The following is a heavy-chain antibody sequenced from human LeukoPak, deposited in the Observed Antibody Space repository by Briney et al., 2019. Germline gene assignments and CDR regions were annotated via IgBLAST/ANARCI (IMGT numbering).Heavy chain of an antibody. CDR3: ARGDSSGYRY. CDR1: GGSFSGYY. CDR2: INHSGST. J-gene: IGHJ4*02. V-gene: IGHV4-34*01. Sequence: PSETLSLTCAVYGGSFSGYYWIWIRQPPGKGLEWIGEINHSGSTNYNPSLKSRVTISVDTSKNQFSLKLSPVTAADTAVYYCARGDSSGYRYWGQGILVTVSS. D-gene: IGHD3-22*01.